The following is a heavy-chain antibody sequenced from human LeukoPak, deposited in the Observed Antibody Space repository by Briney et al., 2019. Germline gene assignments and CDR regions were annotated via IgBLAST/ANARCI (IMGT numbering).Heavy chain of an antibody. CDR1: GCILSDAL. CDR2: IKRQSDGGTS. V-gene: IGHV3-15*01. D-gene: IGHD3-16*01. Sequence: GGALRVSCAASGCILSDALMSWVRQAPGKGREWLGRIKRQSDGGTSDYAAPVKGRITVYRDDSRNTLFLQMNSLKSEDTAVYYCATGGHYFGLWGQGTLVTVSS. J-gene: IGHJ4*02. CDR3: ATGGHYFGL.